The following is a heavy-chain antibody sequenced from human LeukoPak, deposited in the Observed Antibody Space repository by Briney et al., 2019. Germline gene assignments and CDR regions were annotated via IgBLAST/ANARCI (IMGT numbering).Heavy chain of an antibody. CDR3: AREGHQLLLDAFDI. V-gene: IGHV4-39*02. D-gene: IGHD2-2*01. CDR2: IYYSGST. J-gene: IGHJ3*02. CDR1: GGSISSSSYY. Sequence: SETLSLTCTVSGGSISSSSYYWGWIRQPPGKGLEWIGSIYYSGSTYYNPSLKSRVTISVDTSKNQFSLKLSSVTAADTAVYYCAREGHQLLLDAFDIWGQGTMVTVSS.